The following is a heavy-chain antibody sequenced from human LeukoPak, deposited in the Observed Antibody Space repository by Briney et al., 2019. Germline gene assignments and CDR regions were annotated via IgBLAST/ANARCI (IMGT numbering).Heavy chain of an antibody. Sequence: GGSLRLSCAASGFTFSSYAMHWARQAPGKGLEWVASINHNGNVNYYVDSVKGRFTISRDNAKNSLYLQMSNLGGEDTAVYFCARGGGLDVWGQGATVTVSS. V-gene: IGHV3-7*04. CDR2: INHNGNVN. CDR3: ARGGGLDV. CDR1: GFTFSSYA. J-gene: IGHJ6*02.